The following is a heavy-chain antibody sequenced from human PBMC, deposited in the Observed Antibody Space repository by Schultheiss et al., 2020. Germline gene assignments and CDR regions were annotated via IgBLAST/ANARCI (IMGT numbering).Heavy chain of an antibody. CDR3: ARVKRSSSRQPSYDY. Sequence: ASLKVSCKASGYTFTGYYMHWVRQAPGQGLEWMGRINPNSGGTNYAQKFQGRVTMTRDTSISTAYMELSRLRSDDTAVYYCARVKRSSSRQPSYDYWGQGTLVTVSS. CDR2: INPNSGGT. V-gene: IGHV1-2*06. CDR1: GYTFTGYY. D-gene: IGHD6-13*01. J-gene: IGHJ4*02.